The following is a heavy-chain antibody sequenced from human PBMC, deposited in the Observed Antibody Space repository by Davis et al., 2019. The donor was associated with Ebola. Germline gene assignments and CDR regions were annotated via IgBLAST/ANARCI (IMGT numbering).Heavy chain of an antibody. CDR1: GGSFNAYS. V-gene: IGHV4-34*01. Sequence: SQTLSLTCAVYGGSFNAYSWSWIRQPPGKGLEWLGEITHSGSTSYKSSLKSRITISEDTSKNQFSLKLTSVTAADTAVYYCARVPRIMIFGVVTEGGYNWFDPWGQGTLVTVSS. CDR3: ARVPRIMIFGVVTEGGYNWFDP. J-gene: IGHJ5*02. D-gene: IGHD3-3*01. CDR2: ITHSGST.